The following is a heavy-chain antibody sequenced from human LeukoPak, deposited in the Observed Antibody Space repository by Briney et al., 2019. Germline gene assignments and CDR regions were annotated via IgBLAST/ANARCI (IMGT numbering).Heavy chain of an antibody. J-gene: IGHJ3*01. Sequence: SETLSLTCTVSGGSISSYYWSWIRQPPGEGLEWIGYTSYSGSANYHPSLKSRVTMSVDTSKNQFSLKLTSVTAADTAVYYCATGGAGIAAAPWGQGTMVTVSS. D-gene: IGHD6-13*01. CDR1: GGSISSYY. CDR2: TSYSGSA. V-gene: IGHV4-59*01. CDR3: ATGGAGIAAAP.